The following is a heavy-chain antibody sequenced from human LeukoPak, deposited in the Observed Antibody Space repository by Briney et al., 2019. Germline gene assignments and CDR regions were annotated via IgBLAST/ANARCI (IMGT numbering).Heavy chain of an antibody. J-gene: IGHJ4*02. V-gene: IGHV3-23*01. Sequence: RGCLRLSCAASGFTFSSYAMSSGRPGPGKGVEWGSALIGSGGSTYYADSVKGRFITSRDNSKNTMYLQMNSLKAEDTAVYYCAKVYGYYDILSGYFDYWGQGTLVTVSS. D-gene: IGHD3-9*01. CDR1: GFTFSSYA. CDR2: LIGSGGST. CDR3: AKVYGYYDILSGYFDY.